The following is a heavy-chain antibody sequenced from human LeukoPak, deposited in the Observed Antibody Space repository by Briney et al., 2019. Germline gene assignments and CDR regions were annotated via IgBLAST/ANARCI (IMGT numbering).Heavy chain of an antibody. J-gene: IGHJ4*02. D-gene: IGHD6-19*01. CDR1: GFTFSSYE. CDR3: AKAIAVAGIDY. CDR2: ISSSGSTI. Sequence: GGSLRLSCAASGFTFSSYEMNWVRQAPGKGLEWVSYISSSGSTIYYADSVKGRFTISRDNAKNSLYLQMNSLRAEDTALYYCAKAIAVAGIDYWAREPWSPSPQ. V-gene: IGHV3-48*03.